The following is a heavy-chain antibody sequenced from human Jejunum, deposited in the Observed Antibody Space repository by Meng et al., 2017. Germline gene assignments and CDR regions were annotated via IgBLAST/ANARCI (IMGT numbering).Heavy chain of an antibody. J-gene: IGHJ5*02. Sequence: VDLGEAGGDLVQPGGSLRLSCAASGFTFSSSWIYWVRQAPGKGLVWVSRIKSDGTITYADSVKGRFTMSRDNAKNTVFLQMNSLRADDTAMYYCAKSGYSTSRFDPWGQGTLVTVSS. CDR2: IKSDGTI. D-gene: IGHD6-13*01. V-gene: IGHV3-74*03. CDR3: AKSGYSTSRFDP. CDR1: GFTFSSSW.